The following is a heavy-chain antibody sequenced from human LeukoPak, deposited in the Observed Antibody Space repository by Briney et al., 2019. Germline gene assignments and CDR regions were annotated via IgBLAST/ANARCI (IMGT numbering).Heavy chain of an antibody. V-gene: IGHV3-66*02. J-gene: IGHJ4*02. CDR3: AREFPGIAAAGDY. CDR2: IYSGGST. CDR1: GFTVSSNY. Sequence: PGGSLRLSCAASGFTVSSNYMSWVRQAPGKGLEWVSVIYSGGSTYYADSVKGRFTISRDNSKNTLYLQMNSLRAEDTAVSYCAREFPGIAAAGDYWGQGTLVTVSS. D-gene: IGHD6-13*01.